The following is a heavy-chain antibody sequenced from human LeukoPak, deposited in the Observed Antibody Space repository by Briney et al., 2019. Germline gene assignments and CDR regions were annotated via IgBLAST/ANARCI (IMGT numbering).Heavy chain of an antibody. CDR1: GDSLNRGSYY. D-gene: IGHD3-3*01. V-gene: IGHV4-61*02. Sequence: SETLALTCSVSGDSLNRGSYYWNWIWQPAGKGLEWLGRISASGNTNYNPSLKSRVTISVDASKNQFSLRLTSVTAADTAVYFCARGVTVFGGAPKGALDIGGRGTMVTVSS. CDR3: ARGVTVFGGAPKGALDI. CDR2: ISASGNT. J-gene: IGHJ3*02.